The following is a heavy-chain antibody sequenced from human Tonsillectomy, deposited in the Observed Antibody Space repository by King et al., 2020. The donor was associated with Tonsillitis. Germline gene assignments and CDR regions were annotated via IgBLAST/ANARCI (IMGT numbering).Heavy chain of an antibody. D-gene: IGHD1-26*01. CDR1: GGSISSGDHF. CDR3: ARYVSGSFDY. V-gene: IGHV4-39*01. J-gene: IGHJ4*02. CDR2: MYSSGTI. Sequence: QLQESGPGVVKPSETLSLTCTVSGGSISSGDHFWAWIRQPPGKGREWIGYMYSSGTIFYNPSLKSRITRSVGPSVNRFSLKLTSVTAADTAVYFCARYVSGSFDYWGQGALVTVSS.